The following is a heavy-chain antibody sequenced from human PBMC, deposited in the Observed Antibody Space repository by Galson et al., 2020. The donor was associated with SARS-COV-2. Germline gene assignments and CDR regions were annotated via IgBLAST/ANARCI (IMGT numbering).Heavy chain of an antibody. V-gene: IGHV3-33*01. CDR3: ARDGQSSRGWAFDY. CDR2: IFFDGSEK. CDR1: GNTTSLHS. Sequence: LASAGNTTSLHSMHFLRHRPGTWLGRVAQIFFDGSEKYYGDSVRGRFTISRDSSKNTVYLQMNNLRVDDTAVYYCARDGQSSRGWAFDYWVQGTL. J-gene: IGHJ4*02. D-gene: IGHD6-19*01.